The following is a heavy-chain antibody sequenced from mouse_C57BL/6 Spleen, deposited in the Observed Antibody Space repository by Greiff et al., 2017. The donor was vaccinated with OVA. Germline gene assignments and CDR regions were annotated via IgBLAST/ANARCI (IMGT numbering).Heavy chain of an antibody. D-gene: IGHD4-1*01. Sequence: VKVVESGPELVKPGASVKISCKASGYSFTSYYIHWVKQRPGQGLEWIGWIYPGSGNTKYNEKFKGKATLTADTSSSTAYMQLSSLTSEDSAVYYCARSGTGLWFAYWGQGTLVTVSA. J-gene: IGHJ3*01. CDR2: IYPGSGNT. CDR3: ARSGTGLWFAY. CDR1: GYSFTSYY. V-gene: IGHV1-66*01.